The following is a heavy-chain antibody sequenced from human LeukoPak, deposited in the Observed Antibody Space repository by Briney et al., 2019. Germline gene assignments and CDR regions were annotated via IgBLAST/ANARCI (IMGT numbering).Heavy chain of an antibody. D-gene: IGHD2-2*02. Sequence: GGSLRLSCAASGFTFSSYGMHWVRQAPDKGLEWVAFIRYDGSNKYYADSVKGRFTISRDNSKNTLYLQMNSLRAEDTAVYYSAKDCVMYCSSTSCYIGAFDIWGQGTMVTVSS. CDR1: GFTFSSYG. J-gene: IGHJ3*02. CDR3: AKDCVMYCSSTSCYIGAFDI. CDR2: IRYDGSNK. V-gene: IGHV3-30*02.